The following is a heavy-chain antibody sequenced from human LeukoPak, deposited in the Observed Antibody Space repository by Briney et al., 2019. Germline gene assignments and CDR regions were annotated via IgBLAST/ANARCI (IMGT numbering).Heavy chain of an antibody. Sequence: ASVTLSFTSSGYTFTIYDINWVRQAPGPGNERMGLMNTNSGNRGYANKFQGRVNMNRDTSISTAYMERSSLKSEDTAVYYCARCGRFDSWSYYSSRYYYYYYGMDVWGQGSTVTVSS. CDR2: MNTNSGNR. J-gene: IGHJ6*02. CDR1: GYTFTIYD. CDR3: ARCGRFDSWSYYSSRYYYYYYGMDV. D-gene: IGHD3-10*01. V-gene: IGHV1-8*01.